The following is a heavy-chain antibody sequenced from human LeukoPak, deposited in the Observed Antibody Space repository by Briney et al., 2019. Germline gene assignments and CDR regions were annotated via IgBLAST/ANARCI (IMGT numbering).Heavy chain of an antibody. CDR2: IYSGGSP. V-gene: IGHV3-53*01. Sequence: GGSLRLSCAASGFSVSANYMNWVRQAPGKGLEWVSVIYSGGSPFYADSVKGRFTISRDDSKNTVYLQMNSLRVEDTAVYYCARGPHLSTYFDYWGQGTLVTVSS. D-gene: IGHD6-13*01. CDR3: ARGPHLSTYFDY. CDR1: GFSVSANY. J-gene: IGHJ4*02.